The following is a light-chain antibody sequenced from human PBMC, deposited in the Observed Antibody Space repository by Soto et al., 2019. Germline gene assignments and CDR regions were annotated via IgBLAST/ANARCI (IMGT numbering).Light chain of an antibody. CDR1: QSVFDSSNNKNY. Sequence: DIVMTQFPDSLAVSLGERATINCKSSQSVFDSSNNKNYISWYQQKPGQPPNLLISWSSARASGVPDRFNGGGSGTDFTLTISSLQAEDFATYYCHQYKSYPITFGQGTRVEMK. V-gene: IGKV4-1*01. J-gene: IGKJ5*01. CDR3: HQYKSYPIT. CDR2: WSS.